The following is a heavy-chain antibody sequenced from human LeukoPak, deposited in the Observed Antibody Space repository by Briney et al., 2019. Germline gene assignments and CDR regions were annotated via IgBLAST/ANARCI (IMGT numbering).Heavy chain of an antibody. D-gene: IGHD3-22*01. V-gene: IGHV3-66*04. Sequence: PGGSLRLSCAASGFTVSSNYMSWVRQAPGKGLEWVSVIYSGGSTYYADSVKGRFTISRDNSKNTLYLQMNSLRAEDTAVYYCAGPPAYYYDTSGFYFDYWGQGTLVTVSS. CDR1: GFTVSSNY. CDR2: IYSGGST. J-gene: IGHJ4*02. CDR3: AGPPAYYYDTSGFYFDY.